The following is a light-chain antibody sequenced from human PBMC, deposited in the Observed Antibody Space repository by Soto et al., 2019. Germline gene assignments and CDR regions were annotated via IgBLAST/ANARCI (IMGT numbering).Light chain of an antibody. CDR2: GAS. J-gene: IGKJ5*01. Sequence: EIVLKKSPGTLSLSPGERVTLSCRASQSVSSSYLAWYQQKPGQAPRLLIYGASSRATGIPDRFSGSGSGTDFTLTISRLEPEDFAVYYCQQYGSSPRGITFGQGTRLEIK. CDR3: QQYGSSPRGIT. CDR1: QSVSSSY. V-gene: IGKV3-20*01.